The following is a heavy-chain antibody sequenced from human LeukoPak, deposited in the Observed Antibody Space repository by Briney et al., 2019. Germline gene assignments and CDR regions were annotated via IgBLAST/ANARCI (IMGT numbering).Heavy chain of an antibody. J-gene: IGHJ4*02. CDR1: GGSISSGSYY. CDR3: ARGPYQWLVPTGFDY. V-gene: IGHV4-61*02. CDR2: IYTSGST. D-gene: IGHD6-19*01. Sequence: SQTLSLTCTVSGGSISSGSYYWSWIRQPAGKGLEWIGRIYTSGSTNYNPSLKSRVTISVDTSKNQFSLKLSSVTAADTAVHYCARGPYQWLVPTGFDYWGQGTLVTVSS.